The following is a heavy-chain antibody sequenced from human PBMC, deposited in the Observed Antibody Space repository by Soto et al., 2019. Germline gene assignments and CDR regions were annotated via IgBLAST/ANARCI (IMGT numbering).Heavy chain of an antibody. CDR3: ARGPPWGGSYIYYYGMDV. V-gene: IGHV1-2*02. CDR2: INPNSGGT. Sequence: QVQLVQSGAEVKKPGASVKVSCKASGYTFTGYYMHWVRQAPGQGLEWMGWINPNSGGTNYAQKFQGGVTMTRDTSISTAYMELSRLRSDDTAVYYCARGPPWGGSYIYYYGMDVWGQGTTVTVSS. D-gene: IGHD1-26*01. CDR1: GYTFTGYY. J-gene: IGHJ6*02.